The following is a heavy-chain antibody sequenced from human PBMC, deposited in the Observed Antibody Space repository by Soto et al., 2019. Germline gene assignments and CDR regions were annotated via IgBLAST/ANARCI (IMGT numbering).Heavy chain of an antibody. CDR2: IYYSGST. D-gene: IGHD6-19*01. CDR3: ARVLHRASGWSTPYYYYGMDV. J-gene: IGHJ6*02. V-gene: IGHV4-59*01. CDR1: GGSIISYY. Sequence: SETLSLTCTVSGGSIISYYWSWIRQPPWKGLEWIGYIYYSGSTNYNPSLKSRVTISVDTSKNQFSLKLSSVTAADTAVYYCARVLHRASGWSTPYYYYGMDVWGQGTTVTVSS.